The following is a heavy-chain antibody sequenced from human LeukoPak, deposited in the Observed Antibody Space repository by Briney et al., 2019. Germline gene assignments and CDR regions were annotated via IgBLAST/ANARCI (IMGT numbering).Heavy chain of an antibody. CDR3: ARDYLYAMDV. CDR1: GFTFSSRA. CDR2: ISSDGGYI. J-gene: IGHJ6*02. Sequence: GGSLRLSCAASGFTFSSRAMNWVRQSPGKGLDRVSSISSDGGYIYYADSVKGRFTVSRDNAENSIHLQMHSLRAEDTAVYYCARDYLYAMDVWGQGTTVTVSS. V-gene: IGHV3-21*01.